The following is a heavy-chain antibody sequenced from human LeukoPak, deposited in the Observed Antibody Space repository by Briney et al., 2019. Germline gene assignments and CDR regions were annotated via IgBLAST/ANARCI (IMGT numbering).Heavy chain of an antibody. V-gene: IGHV3-23*01. CDR2: ISGSGGNT. J-gene: IGHJ4*02. CDR3: AKRGTGTAAGRNYFDD. Sequence: GGSLRLSCAASGFTFSSYAMSWVRQAPGKGLEWVSGISGSGGNTYYADSVKGRFTISRDNSKNTLYLQMNSLRAEDTAVYYCAKRGTGTAAGRNYFDDWGQGTLVTVSS. D-gene: IGHD6-13*01. CDR1: GFTFSSYA.